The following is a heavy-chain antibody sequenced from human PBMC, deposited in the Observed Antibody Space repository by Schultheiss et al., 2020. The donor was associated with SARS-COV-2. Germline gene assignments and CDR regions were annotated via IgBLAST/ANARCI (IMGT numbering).Heavy chain of an antibody. CDR1: GFTFSSYG. J-gene: IGHJ6*02. D-gene: IGHD6-13*01. V-gene: IGHV3-66*01. Sequence: GGSLRLSCAASGFTFSSYGMHWVRQAPGKGLEWVSVIYSGGSTYYADSVKGRFTISRDNSKNTLYLQMNSLRAEDTAVYYCARVPHYISSSWSYYYGMDVWGQGTTVTVSS. CDR3: ARVPHYISSSWSYYYGMDV. CDR2: IYSGGST.